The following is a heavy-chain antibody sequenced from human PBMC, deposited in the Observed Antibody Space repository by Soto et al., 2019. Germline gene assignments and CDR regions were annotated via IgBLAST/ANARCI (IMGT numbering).Heavy chain of an antibody. CDR2: INHSGST. D-gene: IGHD6-13*01. CDR1: GGSFSGYY. CDR3: ARGSAAARHWFDP. V-gene: IGHV4-34*01. Sequence: SETLSLTCAVYGGSFSGYYWSWIRQPPGKGLEWIGEINHSGSTNYNPSLKSRVTISVDTSKNQFSLKLSSVTAADTAVYYCARGSAAARHWFDPWGQGTLVTVSS. J-gene: IGHJ5*02.